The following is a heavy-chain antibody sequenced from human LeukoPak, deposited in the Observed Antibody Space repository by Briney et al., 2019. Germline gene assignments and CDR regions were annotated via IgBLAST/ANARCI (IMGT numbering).Heavy chain of an antibody. CDR3: ARGRGWFGVS. CDR1: GGSISSGGYS. D-gene: IGHD3-10*01. J-gene: IGHJ4*02. CDR2: IYHSGST. Sequence: PSETLSLTCAVSGGSISSGGYSWSWIRQPPGKGLEWIGYIYHSGSTYYNPSLKSRVTISVDTSKNQFSLKLSSVTAADTAVYYCARGRGWFGVSWGQGTQVTVSS. V-gene: IGHV4-30-2*01.